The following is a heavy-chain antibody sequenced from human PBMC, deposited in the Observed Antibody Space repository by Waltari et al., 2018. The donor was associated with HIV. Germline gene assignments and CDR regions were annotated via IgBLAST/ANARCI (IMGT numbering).Heavy chain of an antibody. V-gene: IGHV4-34*02. Sequence: VQLQQWGTGRLMPSESLSLTCAVYGGSFNGYYWTWIRQSPGNGLEWIGEVDYSGDTNYNPSLKRRLTISVGTSKNQFSLKLTSMTPADTGLYYCARGPHTSIFGVVKYFQPWGQGTLVTVSS. CDR3: ARGPHTSIFGVVKYFQP. D-gene: IGHD3-3*01. CDR1: GGSFNGYY. CDR2: VDYSGDT. J-gene: IGHJ1*01.